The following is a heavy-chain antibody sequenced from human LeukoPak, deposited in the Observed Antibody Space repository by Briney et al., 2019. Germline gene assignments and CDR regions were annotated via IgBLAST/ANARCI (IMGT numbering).Heavy chain of an antibody. Sequence: VASVKVSCKASGGTFSSYAISWVRQAPGQGLEWMGRIIPILGIANYAQKFQGRVTITADKSTSTAYMELRSLRSDDTAVYYCAREGHCSSTSCYGPYTFDIWGQGTMVTVSS. CDR1: GGTFSSYA. CDR2: IIPILGIA. CDR3: AREGHCSSTSCYGPYTFDI. D-gene: IGHD2-2*01. J-gene: IGHJ3*02. V-gene: IGHV1-69*04.